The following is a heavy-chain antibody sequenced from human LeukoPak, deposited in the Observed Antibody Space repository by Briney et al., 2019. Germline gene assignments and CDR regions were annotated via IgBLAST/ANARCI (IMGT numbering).Heavy chain of an antibody. Sequence: ASVKVSCKPSGYTFTGYCLHWVRQAPGQGLEWMGRINPSTGGTNYAQNFQGRVTMTRDASISTAYMELSRLTSDDTAVYYCARGNDLRPIVGATTFPNEFDYWGQGTLVTVSS. J-gene: IGHJ4*02. V-gene: IGHV1-2*06. CDR2: INPSTGGT. CDR3: ARGNDLRPIVGATTFPNEFDY. CDR1: GYTFTGYC. D-gene: IGHD1-26*01.